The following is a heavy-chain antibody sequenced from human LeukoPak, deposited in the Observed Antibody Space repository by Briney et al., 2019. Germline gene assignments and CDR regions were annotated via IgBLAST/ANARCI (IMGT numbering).Heavy chain of an antibody. Sequence: PGASLTLPCAASGFTFSSYAMSWVGQAPGKGLEWVSAISGSGGSTYYAYSMTARFTITTDNSKITPHLQMNSLRAEDTAVYYWAKDPNSGYCSGGSCYLEYFQHWGQGTLVTVSS. CDR3: AKDPNSGYCSGGSCYLEYFQH. J-gene: IGHJ1*01. D-gene: IGHD2-15*01. CDR1: GFTFSSYA. V-gene: IGHV3-23*01. CDR2: ISGSGGST.